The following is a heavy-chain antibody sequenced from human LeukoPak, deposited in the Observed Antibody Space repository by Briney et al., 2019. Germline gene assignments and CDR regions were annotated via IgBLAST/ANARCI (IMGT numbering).Heavy chain of an antibody. V-gene: IGHV3-21*01. CDR1: GFTFRSHS. J-gene: IGHJ4*02. CDR3: VRDVIHSYFDI. CDR2: ITGAGSI. D-gene: IGHD2/OR15-2a*01. Sequence: PGGSLRLSCAASGFTFRSHSLDGVRRAPGKGLEWVSSITGAGSIQYADSVQGRFTISRDNTQNSIFLQMNSLRAEDTAVYYCVRDVIHSYFDIWGQGILVTVSS.